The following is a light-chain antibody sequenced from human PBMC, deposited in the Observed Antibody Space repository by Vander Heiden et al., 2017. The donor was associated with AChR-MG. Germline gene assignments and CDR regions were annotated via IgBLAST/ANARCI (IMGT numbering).Light chain of an antibody. CDR2: WAS. CDR1: QSLLYRSNNKNY. V-gene: IGKV4-1*01. Sequence: DIVLTQSPESLAVSLGERATINCKSSQSLLYRSNNKNYLAWYQQKPGQPPTLLIYWASTRESGVPDRFRGSGSGTDFTLTISSLQAEDVAVYYCQHYYVIPYTFGQGTRLEIK. CDR3: QHYYVIPYT. J-gene: IGKJ2*01.